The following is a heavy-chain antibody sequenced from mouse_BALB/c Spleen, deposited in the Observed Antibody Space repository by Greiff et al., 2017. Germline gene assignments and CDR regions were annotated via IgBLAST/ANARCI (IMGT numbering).Heavy chain of an antibody. J-gene: IGHJ4*01. V-gene: IGHV14-3*02. CDR3: ARRGLLWLYYAMDY. D-gene: IGHD2-9*01. CDR1: GFNIKDTY. Sequence: VQLQQSGAELVKPGASVKLSCTASGFNIKDTYMHWVKQRPEQSLEWIGRIDPANGNTKYDPKFQGKATITADTSSNTAYLQLSSLTSEDTAVYYCARRGLLWLYYAMDYWGQGTSVTVSS. CDR2: IDPANGNT.